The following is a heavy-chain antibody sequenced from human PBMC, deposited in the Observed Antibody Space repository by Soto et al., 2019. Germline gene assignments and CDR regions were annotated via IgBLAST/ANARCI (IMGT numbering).Heavy chain of an antibody. J-gene: IGHJ4*02. V-gene: IGHV3-30*18. CDR2: ISYGGSNK. D-gene: IGHD6-6*01. CDR3: AKEAARADYFDY. CDR1: GFTFSSYG. Sequence: QVQLVESGGGVVQPGRSLRLSCAASGFTFSSYGMHWVRQAPGKGLEWVAVISYGGSNKYYADSVKGRFTISRDNSKNTLYLQMNSLRAEDTAVYYCAKEAARADYFDYWGQGTLVTVSS.